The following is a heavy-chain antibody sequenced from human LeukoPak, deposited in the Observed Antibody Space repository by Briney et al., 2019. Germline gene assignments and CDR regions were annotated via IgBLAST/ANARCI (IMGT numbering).Heavy chain of an antibody. V-gene: IGHV4-34*01. D-gene: IGHD5-18*01. Sequence: PSETLSLTCAVYGGSFSGYYWSWIRQPPGMGLEWIGEINHSGSTNYGPSLKSRVTISVDTSKKQISLKLSSVTAADTAVYYCARAKEYGYNYGPGFGFDPWGQGTLVTVSS. CDR1: GGSFSGYY. CDR3: ARAKEYGYNYGPGFGFDP. CDR2: INHSGST. J-gene: IGHJ5*02.